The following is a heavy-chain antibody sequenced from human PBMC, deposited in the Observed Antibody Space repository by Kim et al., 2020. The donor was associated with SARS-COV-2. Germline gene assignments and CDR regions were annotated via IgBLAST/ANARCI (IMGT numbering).Heavy chain of an antibody. CDR3: AKERPRESYHGRHFDC. D-gene: IGHD1-26*01. Sequence: GGSLRLSCAASGFTFSSYATSWVRQAPGKGLEWVSAISGSGGSTYYADSVKGRFTISRDNSKNTLYLQMNSLRAEDTAVYYCAKERPRESYHGRHFDCWGRGALVTVSS. CDR2: ISGSGGST. CDR1: GFTFSSYA. J-gene: IGHJ4*02. V-gene: IGHV3-23*01.